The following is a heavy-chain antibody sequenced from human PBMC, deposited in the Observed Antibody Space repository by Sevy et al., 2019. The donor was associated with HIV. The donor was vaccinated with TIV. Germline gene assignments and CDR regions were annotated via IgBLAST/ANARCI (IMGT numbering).Heavy chain of an antibody. Sequence: GGSLRLSCAASGFTFSSYAMSWVRQAPGKGLEWVSSISGPGGTTYYADSVKGRFTISRDNSKNTLYLQMNSLSADDSAVYYCAKGDEPATDYGDYVPNAFDIWGQGTMVTVSS. D-gene: IGHD4-17*01. J-gene: IGHJ3*02. CDR3: AKGDEPATDYGDYVPNAFDI. V-gene: IGHV3-23*01. CDR1: GFTFSSYA. CDR2: ISGPGGTT.